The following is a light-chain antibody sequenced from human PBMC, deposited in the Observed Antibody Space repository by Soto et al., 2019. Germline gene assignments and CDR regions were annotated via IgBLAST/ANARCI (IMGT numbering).Light chain of an antibody. J-gene: IGLJ2*01. Sequence: QSALTQPPSVSAAPGQKVTISCSGSSSNIGNNSVSWYQQLPGTAPKLLIYDNNKRPSGIPDRFSGSKSGTSATLGITGLQTGDEADYHCGTWDNSLSAGVFGGGTKLTVL. CDR2: DNN. V-gene: IGLV1-51*01. CDR3: GTWDNSLSAGV. CDR1: SSNIGNNS.